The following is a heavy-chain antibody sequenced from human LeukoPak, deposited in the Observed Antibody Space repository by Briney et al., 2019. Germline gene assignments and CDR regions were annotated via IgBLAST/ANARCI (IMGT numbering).Heavy chain of an antibody. D-gene: IGHD1-26*01. CDR1: GGSFSGYY. CDR3: ARGVGVRLRMDV. V-gene: IGHV4-34*01. J-gene: IGHJ6*02. CDR2: INHSGST. Sequence: SETLSLTCAVYGGSFSGYYWSWIRQPPGKGLEWMGEINHSGSTNYNPSLKSRVTISVDTSKNQFSLKLGSVTAADTAVYYCARGVGVRLRMDVWGQGTTVTVSS.